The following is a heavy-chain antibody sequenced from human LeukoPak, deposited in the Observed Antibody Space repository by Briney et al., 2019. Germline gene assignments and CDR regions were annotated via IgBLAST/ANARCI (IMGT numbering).Heavy chain of an antibody. Sequence: SQTLSLTCAVSGGSISSGSYSWSWIRQPPGKGLEWIGYIYHSGSTYYNPSLKSRVTISVDRSKNQFSLKLSSVTAADTAVYYCARESGGEYEPYFDYWGQGTLVTVSS. CDR3: ARESGGEYEPYFDY. V-gene: IGHV4-30-2*01. J-gene: IGHJ4*02. CDR2: IYHSGST. D-gene: IGHD2/OR15-2a*01. CDR1: GGSISSGSYS.